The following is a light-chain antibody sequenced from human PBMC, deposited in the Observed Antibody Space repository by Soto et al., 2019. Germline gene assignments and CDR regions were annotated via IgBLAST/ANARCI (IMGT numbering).Light chain of an antibody. CDR2: DVS. CDR3: SSYTTTGTQV. J-gene: IGLJ1*01. V-gene: IGLV2-14*03. Sequence: SALTQPASVSGSPGQSITLSCTGTTSDVGGFDYVSWYQQHPGKVPKLVIFDVSNRPSGVSDRFSGSKSGNTASLTISGLQAEDEADYYCSSYTTTGTQVFGTGTKLTVL. CDR1: TSDVGGFDY.